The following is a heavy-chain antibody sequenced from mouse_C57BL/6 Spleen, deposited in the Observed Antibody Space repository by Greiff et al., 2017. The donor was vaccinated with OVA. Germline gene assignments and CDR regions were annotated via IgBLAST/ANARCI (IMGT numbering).Heavy chain of an antibody. J-gene: IGHJ4*01. D-gene: IGHD1-1*01. CDR1: GYTFTEYP. V-gene: IGHV1-62-2*01. CDR2: FYPGSGSI. Sequence: QVQLQQSGAELVKPGASVKLSCKASGYTFTEYPINWVKQRSGQGLEWIGWFYPGSGSIKYNEKFKDKATLTADKSSSTVYMELSRLTAEDSAVYFCARHEDGTVVANYYAMDYWGQGTSVTVSS. CDR3: ARHEDGTVVANYYAMDY.